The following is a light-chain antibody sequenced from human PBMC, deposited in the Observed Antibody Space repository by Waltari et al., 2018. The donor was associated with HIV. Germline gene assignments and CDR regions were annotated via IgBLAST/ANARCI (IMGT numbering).Light chain of an antibody. CDR3: TSYAGSGEYV. V-gene: IGLV2-8*01. J-gene: IGLJ1*01. CDR1: SSDVGGYDY. CDR2: EGS. Sequence: QSALTQPPSASGSPGQSVTISCTGTSSDVGGYDYVSWYQHHPGKVPRLIMYEGSKRPSVVPDRFSGFKAGNTAALTVSGLQAEDEADYYCTSYAGSGEYVFGTGTKVTVL.